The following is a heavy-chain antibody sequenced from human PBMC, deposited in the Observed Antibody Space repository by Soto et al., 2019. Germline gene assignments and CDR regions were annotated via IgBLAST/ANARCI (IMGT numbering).Heavy chain of an antibody. Sequence: LSLTCAVYGGSFRGYYWTWIRQPLGTGLEWIGEINHSGSTNYNPSLKSRVTISVDTSKNQFSLKLSSVTAADTAVYYCARQLNYYTGMDVWCQGITVTVSS. V-gene: IGHV4-34*01. CDR1: GGSFRGYY. CDR2: INHSGST. J-gene: IGHJ6*02. CDR3: ARQLNYYTGMDV.